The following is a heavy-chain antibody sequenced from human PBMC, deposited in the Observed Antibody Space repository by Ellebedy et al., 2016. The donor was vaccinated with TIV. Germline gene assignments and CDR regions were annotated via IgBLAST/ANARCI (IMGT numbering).Heavy chain of an antibody. CDR3: ARWGDSSGYYSIYFDY. D-gene: IGHD3-22*01. CDR1: GFTFSSYA. Sequence: PGGSLRLSCAASGFTFSSYAMHRVRQAPGKGLEWVAVISYDGSNKYYADSVKGRFTISRDNSKNTLYLQMNSLRAEDTAVYYCARWGDSSGYYSIYFDYWGQGTLVTVSS. V-gene: IGHV3-30*04. CDR2: ISYDGSNK. J-gene: IGHJ4*02.